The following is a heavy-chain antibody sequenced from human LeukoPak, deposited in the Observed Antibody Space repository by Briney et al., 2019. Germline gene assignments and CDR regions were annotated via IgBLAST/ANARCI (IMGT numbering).Heavy chain of an antibody. CDR2: IYTSGST. V-gene: IGHV4-4*09. CDR3: ARHVSVQTYYYMDV. J-gene: IGHJ6*03. Sequence: PSETLSLTCTVSGGSISSYYWSWIRQPPGKGLEWIGYIYTSGSTNYNPSLKSRVTISVDTSKNQFSLKLSSVTAADTAEYYCARHVSVQTYYYMDVWGKGTTVTVSS. CDR1: GGSISSYY. D-gene: IGHD2-8*01.